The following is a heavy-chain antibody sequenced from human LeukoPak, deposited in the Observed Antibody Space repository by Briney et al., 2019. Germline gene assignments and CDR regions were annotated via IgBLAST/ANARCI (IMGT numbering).Heavy chain of an antibody. CDR1: VFTFSRYS. Sequence: GGSLRLSCAASVFTFSRYSMNWVRQAPGKGLEWVSSISSSSSFIYYADSVKGRFTISRDNAKKSLYLQMNSLRAEDTAVYFCPRTYDSGNYYDYWGQGTLVTVSS. D-gene: IGHD3-10*01. CDR2: ISSSSSFI. CDR3: PRTYDSGNYYDY. V-gene: IGHV3-21*01. J-gene: IGHJ4*02.